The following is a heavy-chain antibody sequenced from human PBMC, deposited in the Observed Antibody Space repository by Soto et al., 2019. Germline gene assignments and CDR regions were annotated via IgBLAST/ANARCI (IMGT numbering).Heavy chain of an antibody. D-gene: IGHD2-2*01. Sequence: SETLSLTCTVSGGSVSSYYWGWIRQPPGKGLEWIGYIYYSGSTNYNPSLKSRVTISVDTSKNQFSLKLSSVTAADTAVYYCARSPRAVVPATTHNRWFDPWGQGTLVTVSS. CDR3: ARSPRAVVPATTHNRWFDP. CDR2: IYYSGST. CDR1: GGSVSSYY. V-gene: IGHV4-59*02. J-gene: IGHJ5*02.